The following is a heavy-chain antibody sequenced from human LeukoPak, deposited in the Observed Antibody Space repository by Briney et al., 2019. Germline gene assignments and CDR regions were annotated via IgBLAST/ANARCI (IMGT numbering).Heavy chain of an antibody. V-gene: IGHV4-39*01. CDR3: ARHRWYNWNYDWFDP. Sequence: SETLSLTCTVSGDSISSSSYYWGWIRQPPGKGLEWIGSIYYSGSTYYNPSLKSRITISVDTSKNQFSLKLSSVTAADTAVYYCARHRWYNWNYDWFDPWGQGTLVTVSS. CDR2: IYYSGST. J-gene: IGHJ5*02. D-gene: IGHD1-7*01. CDR1: GDSISSSSYY.